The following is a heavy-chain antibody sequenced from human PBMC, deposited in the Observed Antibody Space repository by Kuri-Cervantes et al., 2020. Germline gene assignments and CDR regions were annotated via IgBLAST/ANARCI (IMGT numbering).Heavy chain of an antibody. J-gene: IGHJ5*02. CDR3: ATESRGGNWFDP. V-gene: IGHV3-30*03. D-gene: IGHD1-26*01. CDR1: GFTFSTYG. CDR2: VSYDAKSQ. Sequence: GGSLRLSCAASGFTFSTYGMHWVRQAPGKGLEWVAGVSYDAKSQYYSDSVKGRFTISRDNAKNTLYLQMNSLRAEDTAVYYCATESRGGNWFDPWGQGTLVTVSS.